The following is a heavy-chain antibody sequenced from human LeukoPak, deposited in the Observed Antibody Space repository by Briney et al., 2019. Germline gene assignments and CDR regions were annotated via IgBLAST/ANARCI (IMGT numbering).Heavy chain of an antibody. CDR3: AKDITGDAGVDGFDI. Sequence: ASVKVSCKASGYTFTSYGISWVRQAPGQGLEWMGWISTYNGNANYAQKFQGRVTMTTDTSTSTAYMELRSLRSDDTALYYCAKDITGDAGVDGFDIWGQGTMVTVSS. J-gene: IGHJ3*02. CDR2: ISTYNGNA. V-gene: IGHV1-18*01. D-gene: IGHD4-17*01. CDR1: GYTFTSYG.